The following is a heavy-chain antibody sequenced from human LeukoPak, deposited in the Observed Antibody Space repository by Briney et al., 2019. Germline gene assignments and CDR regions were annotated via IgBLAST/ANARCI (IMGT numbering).Heavy chain of an antibody. CDR3: ARHCSSTSCLLRWFDP. CDR1: GYSISSGYY. V-gene: IGHV4-38-2*01. CDR2: IFHSGST. Sequence: SETLSLTCAVSGYSISSGYYWGWIRQPPGKGLGWIGIIFHSGSTYYNPSPKSRVTIPVETSKNKFSLKLSSVTAADTAVYYCARHCSSTSCLLRWFDPWGQGTLVTVSS. J-gene: IGHJ5*02. D-gene: IGHD2-2*01.